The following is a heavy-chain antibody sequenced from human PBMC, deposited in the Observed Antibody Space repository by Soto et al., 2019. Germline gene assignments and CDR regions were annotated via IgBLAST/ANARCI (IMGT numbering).Heavy chain of an antibody. CDR1: GFTFSNAW. Sequence: GGSLRLSCAASGFTFSNAWMSWVRQAPGKGLEWVGRIKSKTDGGTTDYAAPVKGRFTISRDASKNTLYLQMNSLKTEAAAVYYCTVGKRWDQYSTSGYWFDPGGPGTRVTDSS. V-gene: IGHV3-15*01. CDR3: TVGKRWDQYSTSGYWFDP. J-gene: IGHJ5*02. CDR2: IKSKTDGGTT. D-gene: IGHD1-26*01.